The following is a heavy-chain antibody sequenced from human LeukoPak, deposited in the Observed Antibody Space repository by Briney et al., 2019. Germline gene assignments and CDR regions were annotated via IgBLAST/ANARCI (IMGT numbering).Heavy chain of an antibody. D-gene: IGHD6-6*01. Sequence: GGSLRLSCAASRYTFSRYNMNGVRQARGKGLEWVSSISSSSSYIYYADSVKGRFTISRDNAKNSLYLQMSSLRAEDTAVYYCARDQSEPRGSSFDYWGQGALVTVSS. CDR1: RYTFSRYN. J-gene: IGHJ4*02. V-gene: IGHV3-21*01. CDR2: ISSSSSYI. CDR3: ARDQSEPRGSSFDY.